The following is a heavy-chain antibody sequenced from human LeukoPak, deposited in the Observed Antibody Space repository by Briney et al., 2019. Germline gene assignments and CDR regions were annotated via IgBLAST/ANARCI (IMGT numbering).Heavy chain of an antibody. V-gene: IGHV3-21*01. Sequence: GGSLRLSCAASGFTFSSYSMNWVRQAPGKGLKWVSSISSSSSYIYYADSVKGRFTISRDNAKNSLYLQMNSLRAEDTAVYYCASGDFWSGYYPPGYWGQGTLVTVSS. CDR3: ASGDFWSGYYPPGY. J-gene: IGHJ4*02. CDR1: GFTFSSYS. CDR2: ISSSSSYI. D-gene: IGHD3-3*01.